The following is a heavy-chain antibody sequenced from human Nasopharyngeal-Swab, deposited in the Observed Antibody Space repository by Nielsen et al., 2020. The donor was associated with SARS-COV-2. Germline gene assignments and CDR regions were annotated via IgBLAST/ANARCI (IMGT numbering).Heavy chain of an antibody. Sequence: WIRQPPGKGLEYVSAISSNGGSTYYADSVKGRFTISRDNSKNTLYLQMSSLRAEDTAVYYCVKALELDYYYYGMDVWGQGTTVTVSS. J-gene: IGHJ6*02. CDR2: ISSNGGST. CDR3: VKALELDYYYYGMDV. V-gene: IGHV3-64D*06. D-gene: IGHD1-7*01.